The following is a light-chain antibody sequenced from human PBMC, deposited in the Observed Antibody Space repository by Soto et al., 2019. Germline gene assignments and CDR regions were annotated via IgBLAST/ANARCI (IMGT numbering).Light chain of an antibody. J-gene: IGLJ1*01. V-gene: IGLV4-69*01. Sequence: QPVLTQPPSASASLGASVKLTCTLSSGHSNYAIAWHQQQPEKGPRYLMKLDSDGSHSKGDGIPDRFSGSSSGAERYLTISSLQSEDEADYYCQTWGTGILVFGTGTKLTVL. CDR2: LDSDGSH. CDR1: SGHSNYA. CDR3: QTWGTGILV.